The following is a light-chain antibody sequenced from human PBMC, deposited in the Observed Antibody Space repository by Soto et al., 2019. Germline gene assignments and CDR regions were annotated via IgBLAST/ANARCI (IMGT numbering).Light chain of an antibody. J-gene: IGLJ3*02. V-gene: IGLV2-23*01. Sequence: QLVLTQPASVSGSPGQSITMSCAGASSDVGSYNLVSWYQQYPGKAPKLIIYEGNKRPSGVSNRFSGSESGNTASLTISGLQDDDEADYSCCSYKGSSTSFGGGTKLTVL. CDR1: SSDVGSYNL. CDR3: CSYKGSSTS. CDR2: EGN.